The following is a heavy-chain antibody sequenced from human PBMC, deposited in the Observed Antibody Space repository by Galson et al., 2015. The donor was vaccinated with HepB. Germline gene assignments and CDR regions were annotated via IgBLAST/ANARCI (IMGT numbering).Heavy chain of an antibody. Sequence: SVKVSCKASGYTFTGYYMHWVRQAPGQGLEWMGRINPNSGGTNYAQKFQGRVTMTRDTSISTAYMELSRLRSDDTAVYYCARGLGGTVTTYHFDYWGQGTLVTVSS. CDR3: ARGLGGTVTTYHFDY. CDR1: GYTFTGYY. D-gene: IGHD4-17*01. J-gene: IGHJ4*02. CDR2: INPNSGGT. V-gene: IGHV1-2*06.